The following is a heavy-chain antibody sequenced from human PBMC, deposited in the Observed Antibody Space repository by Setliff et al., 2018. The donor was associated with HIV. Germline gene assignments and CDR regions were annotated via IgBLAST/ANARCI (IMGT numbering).Heavy chain of an antibody. CDR3: ARGGLQYNWFDP. CDR2: ITHSGAT. D-gene: IGHD2-15*01. J-gene: IGHJ5*02. Sequence: NPSETLSLTCAVYGGSFTGYHWSWVRQPPGKGLEWLGEITHSGATNYLPSLNSRVIISVDTSKNQFSLRLNSVTAADTAVYYCARGGLQYNWFDPWGQGTLVTVSS. V-gene: IGHV4-34*01. CDR1: GGSFTGYH.